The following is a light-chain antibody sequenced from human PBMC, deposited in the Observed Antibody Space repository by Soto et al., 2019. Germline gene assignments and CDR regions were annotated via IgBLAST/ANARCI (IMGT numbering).Light chain of an antibody. CDR1: QSVNID. CDR2: AAS. CDR3: QQYNKWPLLT. J-gene: IGKJ4*01. V-gene: IGKV3-15*01. Sequence: EMMMTQSPATLSVSPGERATLSCGASQSVNIDLAWYQQKPGQAPRLLIYAASARATGIPARFSGSGSGTEFPLTISSLQPEDFAVYYCQQYNKWPLLTFGGGTKVEIK.